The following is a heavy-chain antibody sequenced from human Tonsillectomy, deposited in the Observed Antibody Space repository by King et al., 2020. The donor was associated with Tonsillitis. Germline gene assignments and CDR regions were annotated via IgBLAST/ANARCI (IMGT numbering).Heavy chain of an antibody. Sequence: VQLQESGPGLVKPSGTLSLTCAVSGVSISSSNWWSWVRQPPGKGLEWIGEIYHSGSTNYNPSLKSRVIISVDKSKTQFSLKLSSVTAADTSVYYCARRTSYYDGSGRDGDAFDIWGQGTMVTVSS. CDR2: IYHSGST. CDR1: GVSISSSNW. J-gene: IGHJ3*02. D-gene: IGHD3-22*01. V-gene: IGHV4-4*02. CDR3: ARRTSYYDGSGRDGDAFDI.